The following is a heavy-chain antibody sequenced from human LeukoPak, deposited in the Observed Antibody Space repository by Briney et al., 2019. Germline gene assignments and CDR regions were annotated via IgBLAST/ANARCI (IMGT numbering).Heavy chain of an antibody. D-gene: IGHD1-26*01. V-gene: IGHV3-23*01. CDR1: GFTFSSYA. CDR2: LTGSGGRT. CDR3: AKMSWGGSLRWADYFDY. J-gene: IGHJ4*02. Sequence: GGSLRLSCAASGFTFSSYAMSWVRQAPGKGLEWVSSLTGSGGRTYFADSVKGRFTISRDNSKNTLYLQMNSLRAEDTAVYYCAKMSWGGSLRWADYFDYWGQGILVTVSS.